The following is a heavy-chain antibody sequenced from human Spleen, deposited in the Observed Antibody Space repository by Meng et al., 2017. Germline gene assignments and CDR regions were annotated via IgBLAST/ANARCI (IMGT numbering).Heavy chain of an antibody. CDR3: ARGPTTMAHDFDY. J-gene: IGHJ4*02. D-gene: IGHD4-11*01. V-gene: IGHV4-34*01. CDR1: GGSFSDYY. Sequence: QVPRQQWGRRLLKSSETLSLNCVVSGGSFSDYYWSWIRQPPGKGLEWIGEINHSGSTNYNTSLESRATISVDTSQNNLSLKLSSVTAADSAVYYCARGPTTMAHDFDYWGQGTLVTVSS. CDR2: INHSGST.